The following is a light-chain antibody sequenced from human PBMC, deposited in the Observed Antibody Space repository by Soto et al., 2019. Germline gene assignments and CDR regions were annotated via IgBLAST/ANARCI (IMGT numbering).Light chain of an antibody. CDR3: QQYNSSPIT. CDR2: AAS. CDR1: QGISSY. J-gene: IGKJ5*01. V-gene: IGKV1-9*01. Sequence: IQFTQSSSFLSASVGARVTITCRASQGISSYLAWYQQKPGKAPKLLIYAASTLQSGVPSRFSGSGSGTEFTLTISSLQPDDFATYYCQQYNSSPITFGQGTRLEIK.